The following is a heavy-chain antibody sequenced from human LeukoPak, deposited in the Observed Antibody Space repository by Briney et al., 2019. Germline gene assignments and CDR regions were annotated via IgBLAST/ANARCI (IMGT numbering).Heavy chain of an antibody. CDR2: IFTTGST. CDR1: GGLVSSYY. CDR3: ARGDGSTMARGVSRYGWLYA. J-gene: IGHJ5*02. V-gene: IGHV4-4*07. D-gene: IGHD3-10*01. Sequence: PSETLSLTCTVSGGLVSSYYWTWIRQPAGKGLGWIGRIFTTGSTNYNPSPMSRVTLSVDTSKSQFSLKLRSVTAADTAVYYCARGDGSTMARGVSRYGWLYAWGQGALVTVSS.